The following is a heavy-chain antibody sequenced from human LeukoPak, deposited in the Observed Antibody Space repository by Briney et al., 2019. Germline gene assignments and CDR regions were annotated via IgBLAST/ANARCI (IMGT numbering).Heavy chain of an antibody. D-gene: IGHD6-6*01. CDR2: IYYGGST. CDR3: ARARSEYSSSSYFDY. J-gene: IGHJ4*02. V-gene: IGHV4-31*03. CDR1: GGSISSGGYY. Sequence: PSETLSLTCTVSGGSISSGGYYWSWIRQHPGKGLEWIGYIYYGGSTYYNPSLKSRVTISVDTSKNQFSLKLSSVTAADTAVYYCARARSEYSSSSYFDYWGQGTLVTVSS.